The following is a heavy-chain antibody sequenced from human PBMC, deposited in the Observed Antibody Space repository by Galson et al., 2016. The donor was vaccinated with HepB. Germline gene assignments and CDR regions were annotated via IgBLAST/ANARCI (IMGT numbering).Heavy chain of an antibody. CDR2: ISYSGST. J-gene: IGHJ5*02. D-gene: IGHD2-15*01. V-gene: IGHV4-39*01. CDR1: GGSISSRSYY. Sequence: GGSISSRSYYWGWIRQPPGKGLEWIGSISYSGSTYYNPSLRIRATMSVDTSKNQFPLKLSSVTAADTAVFYCARHSFAVAVAGTSENNWFDPWGQGTLVTVSS. CDR3: ARHSFAVAVAGTSENNWFDP.